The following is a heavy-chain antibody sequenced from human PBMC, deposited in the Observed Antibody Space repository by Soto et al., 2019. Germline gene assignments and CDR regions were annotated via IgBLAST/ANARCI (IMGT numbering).Heavy chain of an antibody. CDR2: ISYDGSNK. CDR1: GLTFSGYG. V-gene: IGHV3-30*18. Sequence: GGSLRVSCAAAGLTFSGYGMPWVRQAPGKGLEWVAVISYDGSNKYYADSVKGRFTIPRDNSKNTLYLQMNSLRAEDTAVYYCAKDPAVAGPFDYWAREPWSPSPQ. J-gene: IGHJ4*02. CDR3: AKDPAVAGPFDY. D-gene: IGHD6-19*01.